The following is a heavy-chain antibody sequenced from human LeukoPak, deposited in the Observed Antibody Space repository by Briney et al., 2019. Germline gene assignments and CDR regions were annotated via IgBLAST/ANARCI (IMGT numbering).Heavy chain of an antibody. D-gene: IGHD3-9*01. CDR3: ARSRGYFDWLLSY. J-gene: IGHJ4*02. V-gene: IGHV3-11*06. Sequence: KPGGSLRLSCAASGFTFSDYYMSWIRQAPGKGLEWVSYISSSSSYTNYADSVKGRFTISRDNAKNSLYLQMNSLRAEDTAVYYCARSRGYFDWLLSYWGQGTLVTVSP. CDR1: GFTFSDYY. CDR2: ISSSSSYT.